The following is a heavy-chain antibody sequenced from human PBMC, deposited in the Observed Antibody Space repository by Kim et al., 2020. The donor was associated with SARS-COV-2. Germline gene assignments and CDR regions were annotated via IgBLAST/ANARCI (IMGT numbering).Heavy chain of an antibody. CDR2: ISWNSNSR. CDR1: GFTFGDYA. D-gene: IGHD3-3*01. CDR3: VKDIESILEWLGGMDV. V-gene: IGHV3-9*01. Sequence: GGSLRLSCAASGFTFGDYAMHWVRQPPGKGLEWVSGISWNSNSRGYADSVKGRFTISRDNAKNSLYLQMHSLRVEDTALYYCVKDIESILEWLGGMDVWGQGTTVTVSS. J-gene: IGHJ6*02.